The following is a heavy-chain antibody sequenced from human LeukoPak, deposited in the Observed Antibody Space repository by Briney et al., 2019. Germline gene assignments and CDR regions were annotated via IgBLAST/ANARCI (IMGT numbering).Heavy chain of an antibody. J-gene: IGHJ4*02. D-gene: IGHD3-10*01. Sequence: SVKVSCKASGGTFSSYAISWVRQASGQGLEWMGRIIPILGIASYAQKFQGRVTITADKSTSTAYMELSSLRSEDTAVYYCASRRSSSPMVRGLLFDYRGQGTLVTVSS. CDR1: GGTFSSYA. V-gene: IGHV1-69*04. CDR3: ASRRSSSPMVRGLLFDY. CDR2: IIPILGIA.